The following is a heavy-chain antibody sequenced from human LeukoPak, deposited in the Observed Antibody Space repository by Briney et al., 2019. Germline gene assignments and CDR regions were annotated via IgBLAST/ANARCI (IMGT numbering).Heavy chain of an antibody. CDR2: ISYSGST. Sequence: SETLSLTCTVSGGSIRRDYWSWIRQPPGKGLEWVGYISYSGSTSYNPSLESRVTMSVDTSKNQVSLKVNSVTAADTAVYFGARARAYSNQGFYYYGMDVWGQGTTVTVSS. CDR3: ARARAYSNQGFYYYGMDV. V-gene: IGHV4-59*01. CDR1: GGSIRRDY. D-gene: IGHD4-11*01. J-gene: IGHJ6*02.